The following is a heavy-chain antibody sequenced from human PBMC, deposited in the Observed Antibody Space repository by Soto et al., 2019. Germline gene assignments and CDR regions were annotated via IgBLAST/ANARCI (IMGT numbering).Heavy chain of an antibody. V-gene: IGHV4-39*01. D-gene: IGHD6-13*01. J-gene: IGHJ4*02. CDR1: VGSISSSSYY. Sequence: SETLSLTCTVSVGSISSSSYYLSWIRHPPGKGLEWIGEINHSGSTNYNPSLKSRVTISVDTSKNQFSLKLSSVTAADTAVYYCARHGNLRSSWYEVWYFDCWGKGTMVTVSS. CDR3: ARHGNLRSSWYEVWYFDC. CDR2: INHSGST.